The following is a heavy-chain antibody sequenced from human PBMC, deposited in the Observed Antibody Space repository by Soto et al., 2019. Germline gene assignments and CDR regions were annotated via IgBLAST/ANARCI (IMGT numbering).Heavy chain of an antibody. V-gene: IGHV4-61*01. Sequence: QVQLQESGPGLVKPSETLSLTCTVSGGSVSSGSYYWSWIRQPPGKGLEWIGYIYYSGSTNYNPSLKSRVAISVDTSKNQFSLKLSSVTVADTAVYYCARAVDYYGMDVWGQGTTVTVSS. CDR2: IYYSGST. CDR3: ARAVDYYGMDV. D-gene: IGHD6-19*01. CDR1: GGSVSSGSYY. J-gene: IGHJ6*02.